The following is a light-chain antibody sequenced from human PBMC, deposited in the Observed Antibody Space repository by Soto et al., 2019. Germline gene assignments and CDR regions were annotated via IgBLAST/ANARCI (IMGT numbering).Light chain of an antibody. CDR2: DAS. J-gene: IGKJ4*01. CDR3: QQYDNLSLT. Sequence: DIQMTQSPSSLSASVGDRVTITCQASQDLSNYLNWYQQKPGKDPKLLIYDASNLETGVPSRFSGSGSGTDFTFTISSLQPEDIATYYCQQYDNLSLTFGGGTKVAIK. V-gene: IGKV1-33*01. CDR1: QDLSNY.